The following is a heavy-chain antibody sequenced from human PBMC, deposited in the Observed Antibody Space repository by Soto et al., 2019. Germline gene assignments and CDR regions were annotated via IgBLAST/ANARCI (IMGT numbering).Heavy chain of an antibody. D-gene: IGHD5-18*01. CDR3: TARRDWTAVDPLDY. Sequence: GGSLRLSCAASGFTFSDSAMHWVRQASGKGLEWVGRIRNKGNNYATAYTASVKGRFTISRDDSKNTVYLQMNSLKIDDTAVYYCTARRDWTAVDPLDYWGLGTLVTVSS. CDR2: IRNKGNNYAT. V-gene: IGHV3-73*01. J-gene: IGHJ4*02. CDR1: GFTFSDSA.